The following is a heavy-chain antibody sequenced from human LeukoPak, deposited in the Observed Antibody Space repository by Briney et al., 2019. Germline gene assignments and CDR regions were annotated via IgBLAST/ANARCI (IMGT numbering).Heavy chain of an antibody. CDR1: GYTFSSSG. J-gene: IGHJ4*02. CDR2: ITPYNDDT. CDR3: ARSGSGYNPIDF. Sequence: GASVKVSCKASGYTFSSSGISWVRQAPGQGLEWMGWITPYNDDTRYEQTLQGRVTMTTDTSTSTVYMQLIRLRCDDTAVYYCARSGSGYNPIDFWGQGTRVTVSS. V-gene: IGHV1-18*01. D-gene: IGHD5-12*01.